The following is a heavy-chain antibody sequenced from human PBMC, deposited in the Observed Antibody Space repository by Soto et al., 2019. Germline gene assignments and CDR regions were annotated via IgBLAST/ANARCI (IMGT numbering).Heavy chain of an antibody. J-gene: IGHJ4*02. Sequence: GGSLRLCCVTSGFTFTKYSMNWVRQAPGKGLEWVSYISYSGETKYYADSLKGRYAISRDGAKNSVYLQMNSLRDEDTAFYYCVRGVVVVVGSTAENFDHWGQGTLVTVSS. D-gene: IGHD2-15*01. CDR2: ISYSGETK. CDR3: VRGVVVVVGSTAENFDH. CDR1: GFTFTKYS. V-gene: IGHV3-48*02.